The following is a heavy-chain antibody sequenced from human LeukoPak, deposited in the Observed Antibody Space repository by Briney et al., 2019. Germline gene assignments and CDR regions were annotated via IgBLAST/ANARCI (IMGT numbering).Heavy chain of an antibody. CDR2: TYYRSKWNT. CDR1: GDTQSSKTAV. V-gene: IGHV6-1*01. Sequence: WQPVSLLRCLCGDTQSSKTAVWHWIRQSPSRGLQWLGRTYYRSKWNTDYAASVQNRITINPDTSTNQFSLQLKSATPEDTAVYYCSRQRSTSTYYFGLDVWDQGTTVTVSS. D-gene: IGHD6-6*01. CDR3: SRQRSTSTYYFGLDV. J-gene: IGHJ6*02.